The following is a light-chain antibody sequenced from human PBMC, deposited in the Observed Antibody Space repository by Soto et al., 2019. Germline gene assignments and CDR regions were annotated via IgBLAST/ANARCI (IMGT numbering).Light chain of an antibody. J-gene: IGKJ5*01. Sequence: IGLTQSPGTLSLSTGERATLSCRASQSVSSSYLAWYQQKPGQAPRLLIYGASSRAIGIPDRFSGSGSGTDFTLTISRLEPEDFAVYYCQQYGSSPPITFGQGTRLEIK. CDR1: QSVSSSY. V-gene: IGKV3-20*01. CDR2: GAS. CDR3: QQYGSSPPIT.